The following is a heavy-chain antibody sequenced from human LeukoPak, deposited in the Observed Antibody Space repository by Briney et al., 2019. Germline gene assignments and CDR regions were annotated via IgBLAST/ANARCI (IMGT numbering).Heavy chain of an antibody. D-gene: IGHD6-13*01. J-gene: IGHJ5*02. CDR1: GDSVSSNSAA. CDR2: TYYRPKWFN. V-gene: IGHV6-1*01. CDR3: TGEPEQQLVRAWFDP. Sequence: SQTLSLTCVISGDSVSSNSAAWNWIRQSPSRGLEWLGRTYYRPKWFNDYAVSVKSRITIKPDTSKNQFSLQLNSVTPEDTAVYYCTGEPEQQLVRAWFDPWGQGTLVTVSS.